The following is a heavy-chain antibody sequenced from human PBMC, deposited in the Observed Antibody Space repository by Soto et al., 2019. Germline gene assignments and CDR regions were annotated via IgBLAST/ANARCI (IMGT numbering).Heavy chain of an antibody. J-gene: IGHJ3*02. D-gene: IGHD3-16*01. CDR3: ARDSRLWGSTGWKRENLFDI. CDR2: IIPIFGTP. V-gene: IGHV1-69*18. CDR1: GGNFNTYP. Sequence: QVQLEQSGAEVKRPGSSVKVSCKTSGGNFNTYPISWVRQAPGHRLEWMGKIIPIFGTPDYAQKFQGRVTINADEAPTTVYMELRSLKSDTSAVYYCARDSRLWGSTGWKRENLFDIWGQGTMVTVSS.